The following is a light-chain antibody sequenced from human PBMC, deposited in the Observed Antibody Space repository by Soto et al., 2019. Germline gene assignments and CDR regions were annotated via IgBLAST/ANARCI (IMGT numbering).Light chain of an antibody. CDR3: QQYDNWLPVT. V-gene: IGKV3-15*01. J-gene: IGKJ4*01. CDR2: GVS. CDR1: QSVSSN. Sequence: EIVMTQSPATLSVSPGGRATLSCRASQSVSSNLAWFQHKPGQAPRLLIYGVSTRATGVPARFSGSGSGTEFTLTISGLQSEDFAVYYCQQYDNWLPVTFGGGTRVEIK.